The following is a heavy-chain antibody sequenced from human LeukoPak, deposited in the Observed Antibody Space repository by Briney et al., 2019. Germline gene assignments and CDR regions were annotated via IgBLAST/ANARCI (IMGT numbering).Heavy chain of an antibody. Sequence: SETLSLTCTVSGVSISNYYWNWIRQPPGKGLEWIGYIYYSGSTNYNPSLKSRLTISVDMSKNQFSLKLSSVTAADTAVYFCAREGMGVSWFDPWGQGTLVTVSS. CDR1: GVSISNYY. D-gene: IGHD2-8*02. V-gene: IGHV4-59*01. CDR3: AREGMGVSWFDP. CDR2: IYYSGST. J-gene: IGHJ5*02.